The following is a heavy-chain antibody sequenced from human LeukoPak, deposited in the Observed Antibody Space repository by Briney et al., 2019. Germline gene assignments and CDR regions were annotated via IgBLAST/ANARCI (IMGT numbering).Heavy chain of an antibody. CDR2: IYYSGSA. CDR3: AREGRYRYGYNEYHLYMDI. CDR1: GGSISSYY. V-gene: IGHV4-59*12. D-gene: IGHD5-18*01. J-gene: IGHJ6*03. Sequence: SETLSLTCTVSGGSISSYYWSWIRQPPGKGLEWIGYIYYSGSANYNPSLKSRVTISVDTSKNQFSLKLRSVTAAETAVYYCAREGRYRYGYNEYHLYMDIWGKGTTVTVSS.